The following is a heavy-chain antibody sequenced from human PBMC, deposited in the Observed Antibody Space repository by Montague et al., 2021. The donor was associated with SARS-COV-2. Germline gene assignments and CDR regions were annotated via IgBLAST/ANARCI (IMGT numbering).Heavy chain of an antibody. J-gene: IGHJ6*02. CDR2: IFENGDT. CDR3: ARYYERSWDV. V-gene: IGHV4-4*09. CDR1: GVAISYGD. D-gene: IGHD3-16*01. Sequence: SETLSLTCTVSGVAISYGDWSWIRQPPGKGLEWIVTIFENGDTDHNPSLKSRVTVSEDTSQNRFSLGLNSVAAADTALYYCARYYERSWDVWGQGTTVTVSS.